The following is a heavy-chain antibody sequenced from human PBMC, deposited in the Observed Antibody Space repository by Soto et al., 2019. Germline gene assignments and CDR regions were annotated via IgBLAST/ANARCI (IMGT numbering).Heavy chain of an antibody. V-gene: IGHV1-18*01. J-gene: IGHJ4*02. CDR1: GYTFTSYG. Sequence: QVQLVQSGAEVKKPGASVQVSCKASGYTFTSYGIGWVRQAPGQGLEWMGWISAYNGNTNYAQKLQGRDTMTTDTSTTKAYMELRSLRSDDTAVYYSARFMTYYYVSSGYYASDWGQGTLVTVSS. CDR3: ARFMTYYYVSSGYYASD. CDR2: ISAYNGNT. D-gene: IGHD3-22*01.